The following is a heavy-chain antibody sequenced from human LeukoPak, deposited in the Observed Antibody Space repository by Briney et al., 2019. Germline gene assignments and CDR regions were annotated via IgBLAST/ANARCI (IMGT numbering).Heavy chain of an antibody. J-gene: IGHJ6*02. Sequence: GGSLRLSCAASGFTFSNAWMSWVRQAPGKGLEWVGRIKSKTDGGTTDYAAPVKGRFTISRDDSKNTPYLQMNSLKTEDTAVYYCTTPYSSGWFYYYYYGMDVWGQGTTVTVSS. CDR2: IKSKTDGGTT. CDR3: TTPYSSGWFYYYYYGMDV. V-gene: IGHV3-15*01. CDR1: GFTFSNAW. D-gene: IGHD6-19*01.